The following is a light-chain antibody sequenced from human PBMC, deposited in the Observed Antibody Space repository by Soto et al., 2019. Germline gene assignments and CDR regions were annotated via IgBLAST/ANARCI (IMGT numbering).Light chain of an antibody. CDR1: QSVSSS. CDR2: ATS. Sequence: EIVLTQSPATLSLSPGERATLSCRASQSVSSSLAWYQHKPGQAPRLLIYATSHRATDIPTRFSGSGSETDFTLTISSLEPEDFAVSYCQQRSDWPPSLTFGGGTKVEIK. CDR3: QQRSDWPPSLT. V-gene: IGKV3-11*01. J-gene: IGKJ4*01.